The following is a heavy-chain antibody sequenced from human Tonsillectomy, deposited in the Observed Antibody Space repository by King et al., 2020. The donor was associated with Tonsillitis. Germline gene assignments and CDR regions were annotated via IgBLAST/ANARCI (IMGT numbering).Heavy chain of an antibody. D-gene: IGHD1-1*01. V-gene: IGHV4-59*01. CDR3: ARAKGGKFWAFDI. CDR2: IHYSGST. Sequence: VQLQESGPGLVKPSETLSLTCTVSGGSISSFYWNWIRQPPGKGLEWIGFIHYSGSTNYNPSLKSRVTTSVDTSKNQFSLKLSSVTAADTAVYYCARAKGGKFWAFDIWGQGTMVTVSS. J-gene: IGHJ3*02. CDR1: GGSISSFY.